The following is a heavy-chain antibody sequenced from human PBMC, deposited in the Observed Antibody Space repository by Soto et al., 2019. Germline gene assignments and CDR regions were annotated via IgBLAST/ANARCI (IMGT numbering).Heavy chain of an antibody. CDR3: ARLGIYYYGSGTHPLPFDY. CDR1: GGSISSSSYY. Sequence: QLQLQESGPGLVKPSETLSLTCTVSGGSISSSSYYWGWIRQPPGKGLEWIGSIYYSGSTYYNPSPKSRVTISVDTSKNQFSLKLSSVTAADTAVYYCARLGIYYYGSGTHPLPFDYWGQGTLVTVSS. V-gene: IGHV4-39*01. CDR2: IYYSGST. D-gene: IGHD3-10*01. J-gene: IGHJ4*02.